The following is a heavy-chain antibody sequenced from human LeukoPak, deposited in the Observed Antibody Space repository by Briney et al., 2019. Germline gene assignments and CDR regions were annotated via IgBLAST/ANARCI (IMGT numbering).Heavy chain of an antibody. CDR1: GFTFSSYW. J-gene: IGHJ4*02. CDR3: AREGPYSSRVPFDY. D-gene: IGHD6-19*01. CDR2: INSDGSST. V-gene: IGHV3-74*01. Sequence: GGSLRLSCAASGFTFSSYWTHWVRQAPGKGLVWVSRINSDGSSTSYADSVKGRFTISRDNAKNTLYLQMNSLRAEDTAVYYCAREGPYSSRVPFDYWGQGTLVTVSS.